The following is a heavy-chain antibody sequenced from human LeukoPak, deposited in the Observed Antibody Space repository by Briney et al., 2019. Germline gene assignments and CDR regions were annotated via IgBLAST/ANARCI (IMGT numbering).Heavy chain of an antibody. D-gene: IGHD1-26*01. CDR1: GFTLSSYA. CDR3: AKFGRYFYYFDY. J-gene: IGHJ4*02. Sequence: GASLRLSCAASGFTLSSYAMSWVRQAPGKGLEWVSAISGSGGSTYYADSVKGRFTISRDNSKNTLYLQTNSLRAEDTAVYYCAKFGRYFYYFDYWGQGTLVTVSS. V-gene: IGHV3-23*01. CDR2: ISGSGGST.